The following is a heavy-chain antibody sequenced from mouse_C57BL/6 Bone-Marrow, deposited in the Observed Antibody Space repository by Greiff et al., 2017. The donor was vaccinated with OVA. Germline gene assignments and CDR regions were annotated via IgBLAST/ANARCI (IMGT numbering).Heavy chain of an antibody. CDR1: GYTFTSYG. Sequence: QVQLKESGAELARPGASVKLSCKASGYTFTSYGISWVKQRTGQGLEWIGEIYPRSGNTYYNEKFKGKATLTADKSSSTAYMELRSLTSEDSAVYFCARGALRTGFAYWGQGTLVTVSA. J-gene: IGHJ3*01. V-gene: IGHV1-81*01. CDR2: IYPRSGNT. CDR3: ARGALRTGFAY. D-gene: IGHD1-1*01.